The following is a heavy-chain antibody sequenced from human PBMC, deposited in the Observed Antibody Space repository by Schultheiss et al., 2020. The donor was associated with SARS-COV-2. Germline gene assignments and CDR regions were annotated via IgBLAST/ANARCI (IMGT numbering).Heavy chain of an antibody. Sequence: SETLSLTCTVSGGSISSGGYYWSWIRQHPGKGLEWIGYIYYSGSTNYNPSLKSRVTISVDTSKNQFSLKLSSVTAADTAVYYCARAPHYYDSSGYELALFDYWGQGTLVTVSS. CDR1: GGSISSGGYY. J-gene: IGHJ4*02. V-gene: IGHV4-61*08. CDR2: IYYSGST. CDR3: ARAPHYYDSSGYELALFDY. D-gene: IGHD3-22*01.